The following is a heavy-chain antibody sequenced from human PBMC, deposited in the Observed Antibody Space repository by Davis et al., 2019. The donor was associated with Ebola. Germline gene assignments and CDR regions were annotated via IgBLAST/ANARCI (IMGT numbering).Heavy chain of an antibody. CDR1: GFTFSSYT. CDR3: AGGSYYFDY. CDR2: ISSSSSTI. V-gene: IGHV3-48*02. Sequence: GESLKISCAASGFTFSSYTMNWVRQAPGKGLEWVSYISSSSSTIYYADSVKGRFTISRDNAKNSLYLQMNSLRDEDTAVYYCAGGSYYFDYWGQGTLVTVSS. D-gene: IGHD1-26*01. J-gene: IGHJ4*02.